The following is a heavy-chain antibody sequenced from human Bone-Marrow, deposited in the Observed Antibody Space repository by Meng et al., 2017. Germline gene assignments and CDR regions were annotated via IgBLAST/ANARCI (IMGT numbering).Heavy chain of an antibody. V-gene: IGHV1-69*05. D-gene: IGHD6-13*01. Sequence: SVKVSCKVSGYTLTELSMHWVRQAPGQGLEWMGGIIPIFGTANYAQKFQGRVTITTDESTSTAYMELSSLRSGDTAVYYCARGPDPTKSSWYGFGFDYWGQGTLVTVSS. CDR1: GYTLTELS. CDR3: ARGPDPTKSSWYGFGFDY. CDR2: IIPIFGTA. J-gene: IGHJ4*01.